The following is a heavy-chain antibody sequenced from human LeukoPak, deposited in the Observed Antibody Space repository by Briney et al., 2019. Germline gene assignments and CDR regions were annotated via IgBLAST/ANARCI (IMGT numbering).Heavy chain of an antibody. CDR2: SYYRSKWYT. CDR1: GDSVSSNSAA. Sequence: SQTHSLTCAISGDSVSSNSAAWNWIRQSPSRGLEWLGRSYYRSKWYTDYAPSVKSRITINPDTSKNQFSLQLKSVTPEDTALYYCATSKAATAGLRAFDYWGQGTLVTVSS. V-gene: IGHV6-1*01. J-gene: IGHJ4*02. D-gene: IGHD6-13*01. CDR3: ATSKAATAGLRAFDY.